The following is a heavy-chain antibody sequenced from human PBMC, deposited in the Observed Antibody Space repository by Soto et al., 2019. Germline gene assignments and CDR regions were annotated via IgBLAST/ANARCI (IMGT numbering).Heavy chain of an antibody. D-gene: IGHD3-10*02. J-gene: IGHJ4*01. Sequence: PGGSLRLSCAASGFIFDDYAMHWVRQAPGKGLEWVSGISWDSGSIIYADSVKGRFTISADIAENSVILQKNSLRDKDSAVYFCVRDRDLYRDMFHADLWGQGTLVTVSS. CDR1: GFIFDDYA. V-gene: IGHV3-9*01. CDR2: ISWDSGSI. CDR3: VRDRDLYRDMFHADL.